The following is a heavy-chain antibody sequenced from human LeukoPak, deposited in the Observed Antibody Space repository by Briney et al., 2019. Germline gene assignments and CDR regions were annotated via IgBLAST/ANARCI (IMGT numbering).Heavy chain of an antibody. CDR3: AKDFRIGYSAHFDY. J-gene: IGHJ4*02. CDR2: IYENGGTT. CDR1: GFTFRSHA. V-gene: IGHV3-23*01. D-gene: IGHD2-21*01. Sequence: GGSLRLSCVGSGFTFRSHAMSWVRQAPEKGLEFVSGIYENGGTTYYADSVKGRFSISRDNSKNTLNLQMDSLRGEDTAVYYCAKDFRIGYSAHFDYWGQGALVTVSS.